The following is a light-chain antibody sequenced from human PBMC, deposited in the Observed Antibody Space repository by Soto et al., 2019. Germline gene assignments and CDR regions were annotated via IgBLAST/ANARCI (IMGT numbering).Light chain of an antibody. Sequence: QSVLTQPPSVSGAPGQRVTISCAGSSSNIGAGFGVHWYQQLPGTAPKLLIFDHANRPSGVPDRFSGSKSGTSASLAITGLRAEDEADYYCQSYDSSLRGSVFGTGTKVTVL. CDR3: QSYDSSLRGSV. CDR2: DHA. CDR1: SSNIGAGFG. V-gene: IGLV1-40*01. J-gene: IGLJ1*01.